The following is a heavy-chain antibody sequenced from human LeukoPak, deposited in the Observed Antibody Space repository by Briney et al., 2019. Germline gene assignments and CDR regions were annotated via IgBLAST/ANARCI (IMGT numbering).Heavy chain of an antibody. Sequence: SETLSLTCTVSGGSISSSTYYWGWIRQPPGKGLEWIGSIYYSGSTYYNPSLKSRVTISVDTSKNQFSLKLSSVTAADTAVYYCARRTGYYDGFDYWGQGTLVTVSS. CDR3: ARRTGYYDGFDY. CDR2: IYYSGST. V-gene: IGHV4-39*07. CDR1: GGSISSSTYY. D-gene: IGHD3/OR15-3a*01. J-gene: IGHJ4*02.